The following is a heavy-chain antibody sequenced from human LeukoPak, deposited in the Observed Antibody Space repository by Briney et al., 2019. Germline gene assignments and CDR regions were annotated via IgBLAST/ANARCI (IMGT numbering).Heavy chain of an antibody. V-gene: IGHV4-34*01. CDR3: AYGSGSSQGY. D-gene: IGHD3-10*01. CDR2: INHSGST. CDR1: GRSFSGYY. J-gene: IGHJ4*02. Sequence: PSETLSLTCAVYGRSFSGYYWSWIRQPPGKGLEWIGEINHSGSTNYNPSLKSRVTISVDTSKNQFSLKLSSVTAADTAVYYCAYGSGSSQGYWGQGTLVTVSS.